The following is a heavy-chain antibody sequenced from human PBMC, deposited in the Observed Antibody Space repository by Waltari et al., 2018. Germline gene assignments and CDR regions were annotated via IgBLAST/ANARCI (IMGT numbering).Heavy chain of an antibody. CDR1: GFTFSRYS. Sequence: EVQLVESGGGLVKPGGSLRLSCVASGFTFSRYSMNWVRQAPGKGLEWVSSISSSSIYIYYADSVKGRFTISRDNAKNSLYLQMNSLRSEDTAVYYCARDQLLDYWGQGTLVTVSS. J-gene: IGHJ4*02. D-gene: IGHD6-6*01. CDR2: ISSSSIYI. V-gene: IGHV3-21*01. CDR3: ARDQLLDY.